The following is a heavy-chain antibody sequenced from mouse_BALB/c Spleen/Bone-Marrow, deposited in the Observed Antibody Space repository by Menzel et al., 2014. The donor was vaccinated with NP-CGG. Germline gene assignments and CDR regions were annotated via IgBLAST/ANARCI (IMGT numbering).Heavy chain of an antibody. V-gene: IGHV1-7*01. D-gene: IGHD1-1*01. CDR1: GYTFTTYW. CDR3: VLITPVVSDY. Sequence: VQRVESGAELAKPGASVKMSCKASGYTFTTYWMHWVKQRPGQGLEWIGYINPSTGYTEYTQKFKDKATLTADKSSSTAYMQLNSLTSEDSSVYYCVLITPVVSDYWGQGTTLTVSS. J-gene: IGHJ2*01. CDR2: INPSTGYT.